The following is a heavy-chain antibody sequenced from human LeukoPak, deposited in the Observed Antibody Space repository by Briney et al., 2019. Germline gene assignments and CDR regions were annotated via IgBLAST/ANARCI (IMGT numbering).Heavy chain of an antibody. V-gene: IGHV4-59*08. CDR1: GGSISSYY. Sequence: SETLSLTCTVSGGSISSYYRSWIRQPPGKGLEWIGYIYYSGSTNYNPSLKSRVTISVDTSKNQFSLKLSSVTAADTAVYYCATLGDSDESGAAGTGPYYYGMDVWGQGTTVTVSS. CDR2: IYYSGST. CDR3: ATLGDSDESGAAGTGPYYYGMDV. J-gene: IGHJ6*02. D-gene: IGHD6-13*01.